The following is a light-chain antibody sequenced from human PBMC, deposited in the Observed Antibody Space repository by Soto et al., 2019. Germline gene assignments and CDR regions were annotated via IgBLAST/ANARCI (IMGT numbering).Light chain of an antibody. V-gene: IGKV1-39*01. CDR2: AAS. Sequence: DIQMTQSPSSLSASVGDRVTITCRASQSINSYLNWYQQKPGKAPKLLIYAASSLQTGVPARFSGSGSGTDFTLTISSLQPEDFATYSGQQTYTNPYTFGQGTNLEIK. CDR1: QSINSY. J-gene: IGKJ2*01. CDR3: QQTYTNPYT.